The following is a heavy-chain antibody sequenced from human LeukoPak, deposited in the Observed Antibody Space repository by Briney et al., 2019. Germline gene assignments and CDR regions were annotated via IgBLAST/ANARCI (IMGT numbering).Heavy chain of an antibody. CDR1: GRSFSGYY. D-gene: IGHD3-10*01. V-gene: IGHV4-34*01. CDR3: ARRRGDGSGDYYIKYHYYYYMDV. CDR2: INHSGST. J-gene: IGHJ6*03. Sequence: SETLSLTCAVYGRSFSGYYWSWIRQPPGKGLEWIGEINHSGSTNYNPSLKSRVTISVDTSKNQFSLKLSSVTAADTAVYYCARRRGDGSGDYYIKYHYYYYMDVWGKGTTVTVSS.